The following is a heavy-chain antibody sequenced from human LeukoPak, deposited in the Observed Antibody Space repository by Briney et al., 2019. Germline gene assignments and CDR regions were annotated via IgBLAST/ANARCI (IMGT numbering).Heavy chain of an antibody. J-gene: IGHJ3*02. CDR1: GFTFSDYY. V-gene: IGHV3-11*06. D-gene: IGHD2-15*01. CDR3: ARDDVVVGAFDI. Sequence: GGSLRLSCAASGFTFSDYYMSWIRQAPGKGLEWVSSISSSSSYIYYADSVKGRFTISRDNAKNSLYLQMNSLRAEDTAVYYCARDDVVVGAFDIWGQGTMVTVSS. CDR2: ISSSSSYI.